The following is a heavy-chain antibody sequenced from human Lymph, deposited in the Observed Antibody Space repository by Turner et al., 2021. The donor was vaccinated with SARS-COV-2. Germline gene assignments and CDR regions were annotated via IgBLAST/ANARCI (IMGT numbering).Heavy chain of an antibody. CDR3: ARDLDIAGGMDV. J-gene: IGHJ6*02. V-gene: IGHV3-53*04. D-gene: IGHD5-12*01. CDR1: GVTVSSNY. Sequence: EVQLVESGGGLVQPGGSLRLSCAASGVTVSSNYMNWVRQAPGKGLEGVSVIYSGGSTFDADSVKGRFTISRHNSKNTLYLQMNSLRAEDTAVYYCARDLDIAGGMDVWGQGTTVTVSS. CDR2: IYSGGST.